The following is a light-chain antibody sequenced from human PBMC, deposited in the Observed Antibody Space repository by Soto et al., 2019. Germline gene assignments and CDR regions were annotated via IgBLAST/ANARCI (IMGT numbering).Light chain of an antibody. V-gene: IGKV3-20*01. CDR3: QQYDSSPFA. J-gene: IGKJ3*01. CDR1: QSVTSNY. CDR2: GAS. Sequence: IVLTQSPDTLSLSPGERATLSCRASQSVTSNYLAWYQQKPGQAPRLLIYGASRRATGIPDRFSGSGSGTDFTLTITRLEPEDFAVFYCQQYDSSPFAFGPGTRVDIK.